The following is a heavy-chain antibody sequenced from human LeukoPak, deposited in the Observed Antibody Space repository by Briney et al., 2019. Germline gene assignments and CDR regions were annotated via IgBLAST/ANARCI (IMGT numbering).Heavy chain of an antibody. D-gene: IGHD5-24*01. Sequence: GESLKISCKGSGYTFTNYWIGWVRQMPGKGLEWMGIIYPDDSDTRYSPSFQGQVTISADKSISTAFLQWSSLKASDTAMYYCARPQEMATTSGFDYWGQGTLVTVSS. CDR2: IYPDDSDT. V-gene: IGHV5-51*01. CDR3: ARPQEMATTSGFDY. CDR1: GYTFTNYW. J-gene: IGHJ4*02.